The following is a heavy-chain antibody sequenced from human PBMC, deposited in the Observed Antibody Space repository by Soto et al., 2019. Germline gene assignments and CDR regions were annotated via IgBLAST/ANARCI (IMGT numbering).Heavy chain of an antibody. CDR2: IYSGGAT. D-gene: IGHD3-10*01. CDR1: GFTVSSNY. CDR3: ARDIYYGSGSSN. J-gene: IGHJ4*02. V-gene: IGHV3-66*01. Sequence: PGGPLRLSCAASGFTVSSNYMNWVRQAPGKGLEWVSIIYSGGATYYADSVKGRFAISRDSSKNTLYLQMNSLRVEDTAVYYCARDIYYGSGSSNWGQGTLVTVSS.